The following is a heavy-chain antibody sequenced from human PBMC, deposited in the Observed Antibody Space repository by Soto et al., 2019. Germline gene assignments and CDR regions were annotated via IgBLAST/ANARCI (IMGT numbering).Heavy chain of an antibody. D-gene: IGHD2-8*01. CDR3: ARDPNVNGVSYYYGMDV. CDR2: INAGNGNT. J-gene: IGHJ6*02. Sequence: ASVKVSCKASGYTFTSYAMHWVRQAHGQRLEWMGWINAGNGNTKYSQKFQGRVTITRDTSASTAYMELSSLRSEDTAVYYCARDPNVNGVSYYYGMDVWGQGTTVTVSS. V-gene: IGHV1-3*01. CDR1: GYTFTSYA.